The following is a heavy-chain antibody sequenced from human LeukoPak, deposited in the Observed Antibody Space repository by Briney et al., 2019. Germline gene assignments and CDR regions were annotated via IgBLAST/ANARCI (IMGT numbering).Heavy chain of an antibody. CDR1: GGSISSSSYY. V-gene: IGHV4-39*01. Sequence: PSETLSLTCTVSGGSISSSSYYWGWIRQPPGKGLEWIGSIYYSGSTYYNPSLKSRVTISVDTSKNQFSLKLSSVTAADTAVYYCARGDLLPGGFDPWGQGTLVTVSS. D-gene: IGHD1-26*01. CDR3: ARGDLLPGGFDP. J-gene: IGHJ5*02. CDR2: IYYSGST.